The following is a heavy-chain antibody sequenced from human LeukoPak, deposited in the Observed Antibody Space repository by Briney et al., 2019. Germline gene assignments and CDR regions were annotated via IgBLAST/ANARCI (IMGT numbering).Heavy chain of an antibody. CDR2: VNHSGGT. V-gene: IGHV4-34*01. J-gene: IGHJ6*03. D-gene: IGHD2-2*01. CDR1: GESFSGYY. Sequence: SETLSLTCDVYGESFSGYYWSWIRQPPGKGLEWIGEVNHSGGTNYNPSLKRRVTISLDTSKNQFSLKLSSVTAADTATYFCARGRTGYQLLPTKKNYSYYYVDVWGKGTSVTVSS. CDR3: ARGRTGYQLLPTKKNYSYYYVDV.